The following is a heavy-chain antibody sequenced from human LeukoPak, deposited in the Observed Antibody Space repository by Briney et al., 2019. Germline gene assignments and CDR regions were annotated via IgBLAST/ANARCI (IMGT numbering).Heavy chain of an antibody. J-gene: IGHJ4*02. CDR2: INTDGSST. CDR3: AREDYSNYFFDY. V-gene: IGHV3-74*01. CDR1: GFTFSSYW. D-gene: IGHD4-11*01. Sequence: GGSLRLSCAASGFTFSSYWMHWVRQAPGKGLVWVSRINTDGSSTSYADSVKGRFTISRDNAKNTLYLQMNSLRAEDTAVYYCAREDYSNYFFDYWGQGTLVTVSS.